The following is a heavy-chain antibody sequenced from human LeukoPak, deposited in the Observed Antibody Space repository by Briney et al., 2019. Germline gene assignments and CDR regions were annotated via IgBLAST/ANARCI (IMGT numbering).Heavy chain of an antibody. D-gene: IGHD5-12*01. CDR2: IRSNTAYGGTT. V-gene: IGHV3-49*04. CDR1: GFTFADHA. CDR3: TRYSGYSDY. Sequence: GGSLRLSCTASGFTFADHAMSWVRQAPGKGLEWVGFIRSNTAYGGTTEYAASVQGRFTISRDDSKSIAYLQMNSLKTEDTAVYYCTRYSGYSDYWGQGPLVTVSS. J-gene: IGHJ4*02.